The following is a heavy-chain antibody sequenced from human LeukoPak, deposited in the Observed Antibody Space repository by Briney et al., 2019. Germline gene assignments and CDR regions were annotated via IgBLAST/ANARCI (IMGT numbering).Heavy chain of an antibody. CDR2: ILYNGRTT. J-gene: IGHJ4*02. CDR3: ARADPTMVRGVIITWFDY. D-gene: IGHD3-10*01. V-gene: IGHV4-59*01. CDR1: GGSLSPYY. Sequence: SETLSLTCTVSGGSLSPYYWSWIRQAPGKGLQWIGYILYNGRTTNYNPSLKSRATILVDTSNNQFSLKLNSVTAADTAVYYCARADPTMVRGVIITWFDYRGQGTLVTVSS.